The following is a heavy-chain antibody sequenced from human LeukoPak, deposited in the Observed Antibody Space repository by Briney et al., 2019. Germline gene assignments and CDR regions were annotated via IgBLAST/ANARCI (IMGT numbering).Heavy chain of an antibody. D-gene: IGHD5-18*01. J-gene: IGHJ4*02. CDR2: IRSKAYGGTI. CDR3: TRGAGYTYGSFY. V-gene: IGHV3-49*04. Sequence: GRSLRLSCSGSGFTFGDYALSWVRQAPGKGLEWVGFIRSKAYGGTIAYAASVRGRFTISRDDSKSIAYLQMNGLKTEDTAVYYCTRGAGYTYGSFYWGQGTLVTVSS. CDR1: GFTFGDYA.